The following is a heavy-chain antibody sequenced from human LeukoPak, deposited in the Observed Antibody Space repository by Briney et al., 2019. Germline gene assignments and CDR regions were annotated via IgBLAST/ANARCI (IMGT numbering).Heavy chain of an antibody. V-gene: IGHV4-39*07. CDR1: GGSITSRSYY. CDR2: IYYSGST. CDR3: ARQFMSTNPLGWFDP. D-gene: IGHD5-24*01. J-gene: IGHJ5*02. Sequence: KPSETLSLTCTVSGGSITSRSYYWGWIRQPPGKGLEWIGSIYYSGSTYYNPSLKSRVTMSVDMSKNQFSLNLTSVTAADTAVYYCARQFMSTNPLGWFDPWGQGTVVTVSS.